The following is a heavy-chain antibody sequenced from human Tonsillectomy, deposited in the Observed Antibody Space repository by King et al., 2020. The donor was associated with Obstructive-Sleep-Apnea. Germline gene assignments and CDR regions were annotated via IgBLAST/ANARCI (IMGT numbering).Heavy chain of an antibody. J-gene: IGHJ4*02. CDR2: ISGGGVNT. Sequence: VQLVESGGGLVQPGGSLRLSCAASGFTFSSYAMSWVRQAPGKGLEWVSIISGGGVNTYYADSVKGRFTISGDNPKNTLYLQMKSLRAEDTAVYFCAKDFNAAFFDYWGQGTLVTVSS. CDR3: AKDFNAAFFDY. V-gene: IGHV3-23*04. CDR1: GFTFSSYA.